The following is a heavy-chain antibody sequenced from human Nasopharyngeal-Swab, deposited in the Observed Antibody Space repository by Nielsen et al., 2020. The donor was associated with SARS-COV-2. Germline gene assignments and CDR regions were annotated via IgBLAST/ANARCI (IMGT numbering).Heavy chain of an antibody. J-gene: IGHJ4*02. CDR3: ASSGEQQLVPDY. CDR2: IYSGGST. D-gene: IGHD6-13*01. V-gene: IGHV3-66*01. Sequence: GESLKISCAASGFTVSSNYMSWVCQAPGKGLEWVSVIYSGGSTYYADSVKGRFTISRDNSKNTLYLQMNSLRAEDTAVYYCASSGEQQLVPDYWGQGTLVTVSS. CDR1: GFTVSSNY.